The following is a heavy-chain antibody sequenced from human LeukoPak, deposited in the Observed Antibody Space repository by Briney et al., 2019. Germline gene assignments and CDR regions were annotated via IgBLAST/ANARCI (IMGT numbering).Heavy chain of an antibody. J-gene: IGHJ4*02. Sequence: PSETLSLTCTVSGGSISSYYWNWIRQPPGKGLEWIGYSYTSWSTDYNPSLKSRVTISGDTSKNQFSLRLSSVTAADTAVYYCARDTRAYDRSRYYSLDYWGRGARVTVSS. CDR3: ARDTRAYDRSRYYSLDY. CDR2: SYTSWST. V-gene: IGHV4-59*01. D-gene: IGHD3-22*01. CDR1: GGSISSYY.